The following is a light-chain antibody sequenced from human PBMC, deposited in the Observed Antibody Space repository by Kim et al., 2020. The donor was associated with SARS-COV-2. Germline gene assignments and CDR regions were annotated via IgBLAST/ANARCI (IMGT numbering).Light chain of an antibody. CDR3: QQYDHLVT. V-gene: IGKV3-20*01. J-gene: IGKJ4*01. Sequence: EIVMTQSPDTLSLSPGERATLSCRASKSVSNNYLAWYQHKPGQAPRLLISGASSRATGIPDRFSGSGSGTDFTLTISRLEPEDFAVYYCQQYDHLVTFGGGTKLEI. CDR1: KSVSNNY. CDR2: GAS.